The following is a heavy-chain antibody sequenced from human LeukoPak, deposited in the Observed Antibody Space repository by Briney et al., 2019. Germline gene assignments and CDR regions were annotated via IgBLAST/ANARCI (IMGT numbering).Heavy chain of an antibody. CDR1: EYSFTSYW. CDR2: IYPGDSDT. D-gene: IGHD2-2*01. V-gene: IGHV5-51*01. Sequence: GESLKISCKASEYSFTSYWIGWVRQMPGKGLEWMGIIYPGDSDTRYSPSFQGQVTISADKSVSTAYLQWSSLKASDTAMYYCARPSSTRYYYMDVWGKGTTVTVSS. CDR3: ARPSSTRYYYMDV. J-gene: IGHJ6*03.